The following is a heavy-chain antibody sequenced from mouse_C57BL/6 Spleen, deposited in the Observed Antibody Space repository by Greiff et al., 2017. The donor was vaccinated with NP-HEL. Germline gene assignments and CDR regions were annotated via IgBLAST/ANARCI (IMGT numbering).Heavy chain of an antibody. CDR2: IDPSDSYT. D-gene: IGHD1-1*01. V-gene: IGHV1-59*01. CDR3: ARGYYYGSSPMDY. Sequence: VQLQQPGAELVRPGTSVKLSCKASGYTFTSYWMHWVKQRPGQGLEWIGVIDPSDSYTNYNQKFKGKATLTVDTSSSTAYMQLSSLTSEDSAVYYCARGYYYGSSPMDYWGQGTSVTVSS. J-gene: IGHJ4*01. CDR1: GYTFTSYW.